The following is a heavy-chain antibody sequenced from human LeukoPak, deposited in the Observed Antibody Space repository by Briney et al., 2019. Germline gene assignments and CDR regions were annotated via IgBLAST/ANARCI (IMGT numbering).Heavy chain of an antibody. Sequence: SETLSLTCTVSGGSISSSSYYWGWIRQPPGKGLEWIGSIYYSGSTNYNPSLKSRVTISVDTSKNQFSLKLSSVTAADTAVYYCARSMGAYSDDFDYWGQGTLVTVSS. CDR1: GGSISSSSYY. CDR3: ARSMGAYSDDFDY. J-gene: IGHJ4*02. D-gene: IGHD1-26*01. V-gene: IGHV4-39*07. CDR2: IYYSGST.